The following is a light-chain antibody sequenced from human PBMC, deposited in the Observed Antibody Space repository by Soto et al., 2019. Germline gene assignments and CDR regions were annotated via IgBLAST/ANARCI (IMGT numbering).Light chain of an antibody. J-gene: IGKJ4*01. V-gene: IGKV3D-20*02. CDR1: QSVSSSS. CDR2: GAS. Sequence: EIVLTQSPGTLSLSPGERATLSCRASQSVSSSSLAWYQQKPGQAPRLLISGASSRAADIPDRFSGSGSGTDFTLTINRLEPEDFAVYYCQQRNKWPPVTFGGGTRVEIK. CDR3: QQRNKWPPVT.